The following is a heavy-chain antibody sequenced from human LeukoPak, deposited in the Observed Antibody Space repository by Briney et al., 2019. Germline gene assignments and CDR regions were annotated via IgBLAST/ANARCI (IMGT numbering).Heavy chain of an antibody. Sequence: GGSLRLPCAASGFTFSSYNMNWVRQAPGKGLEWVSSISSSSSYMSYTDSVKGRFTISRDNAKNSLYLQMNSLRAEDTAVYYCARVKGDSYGYDYYYYGMDVWGQGTTVTVSS. V-gene: IGHV3-21*01. CDR3: ARVKGDSYGYDYYYYGMDV. CDR2: ISSSSSYM. J-gene: IGHJ6*02. CDR1: GFTFSSYN. D-gene: IGHD5-18*01.